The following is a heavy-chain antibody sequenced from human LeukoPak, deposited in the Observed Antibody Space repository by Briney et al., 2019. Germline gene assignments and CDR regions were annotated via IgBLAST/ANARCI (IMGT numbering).Heavy chain of an antibody. J-gene: IGHJ4*02. CDR3: ARGAEYYAIWRGYAGYSDY. CDR2: IYHRGST. Sequence: SETLSLTCTVSGYSISNGYYWGWIRQPPGKGLEWVGSIYHRGSTYYNPSLRSRVTISLDRSKKKFSLKLTSVTAAGTAVYFCARGAEYYAIWRGYAGYSDYWGQGISVTVSS. V-gene: IGHV4-38-2*02. CDR1: GYSISNGYY. D-gene: IGHD3-3*01.